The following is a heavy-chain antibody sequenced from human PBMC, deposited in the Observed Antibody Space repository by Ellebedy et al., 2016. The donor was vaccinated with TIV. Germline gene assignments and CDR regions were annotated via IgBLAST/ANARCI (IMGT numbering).Heavy chain of an antibody. CDR3: ARRAGYYDPLDY. CDR2: IGVHNGHV. Sequence: AASVKVSCKASGYTFTSYGISWVRQAPGQGLEWMGWIGVHNGHVNYAQKLQGRVTMTTDTSTTTAYMELRSLRSDDMAVYYCARRAGYYDPLDYWGQGTLVTVSS. CDR1: GYTFTSYG. V-gene: IGHV1-18*03. J-gene: IGHJ4*02. D-gene: IGHD3-22*01.